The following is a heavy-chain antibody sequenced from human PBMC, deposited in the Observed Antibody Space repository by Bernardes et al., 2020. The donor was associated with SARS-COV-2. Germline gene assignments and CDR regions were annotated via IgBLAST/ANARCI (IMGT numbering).Heavy chain of an antibody. CDR3: ARQSSFVAASGIDY. D-gene: IGHD6-13*01. Sequence: GASLKISCNVSGFDFTNYWIGWVRQIPGNGLEWMGIIYPRDSDTRYSPSFQGQVTISADKSITTAYLQWSSLKASDTAMYYCARQSSFVAASGIDYWGQGTLVTVSS. CDR2: IYPRDSDT. J-gene: IGHJ4*02. CDR1: GFDFTNYW. V-gene: IGHV5-51*01.